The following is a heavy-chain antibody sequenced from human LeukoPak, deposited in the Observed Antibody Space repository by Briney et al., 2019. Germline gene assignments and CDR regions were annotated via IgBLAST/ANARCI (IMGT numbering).Heavy chain of an antibody. J-gene: IGHJ4*02. CDR3: AKGFRLYQLLPYYFDF. V-gene: IGHV3-33*06. Sequence: GGSLRLSCAASGFTFSSYGMHWVRQAPGKGLEWVAVIWYDGSNKYYADSVKGRFTISRDNSKNTLYLQMNSLRAEDTAVYYCAKGFRLYQLLPYYFDFWGQGTLVTVSS. CDR2: IWYDGSNK. CDR1: GFTFSSYG. D-gene: IGHD2-2*01.